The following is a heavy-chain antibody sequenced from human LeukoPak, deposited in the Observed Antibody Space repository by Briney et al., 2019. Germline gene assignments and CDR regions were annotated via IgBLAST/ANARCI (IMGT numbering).Heavy chain of an antibody. D-gene: IGHD4/OR15-4a*01. Sequence: PSETLSLTCTVSGGSISSYYWSWVRQAPGKGLEWVSAISGSGGSTYYADSVKGRFTISRDNSKNTLYLQMNSLRAEDTAVYYCAKSASAYYYMDVWGKGTTVTVSS. V-gene: IGHV3-23*01. CDR1: GGSISSYY. CDR2: ISGSGGST. CDR3: AKSASAYYYMDV. J-gene: IGHJ6*03.